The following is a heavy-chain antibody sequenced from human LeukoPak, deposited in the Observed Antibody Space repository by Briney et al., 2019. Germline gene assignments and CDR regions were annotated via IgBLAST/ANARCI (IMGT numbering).Heavy chain of an antibody. J-gene: IGHJ4*02. CDR2: IYYSGST. Sequence: SETLSLTCTVSGGSISSSSYYWGWIRQPPGKGLEWIGSIYYSGSTYYNPSLKSRVTISVDTSKNQFSLKLSSVTAADTAVYYCARRRYDFWNGYSRGDFDYWGQGTLVTVSS. CDR1: GGSISSSSYY. V-gene: IGHV4-39*01. CDR3: ARRRYDFWNGYSRGDFDY. D-gene: IGHD3-3*01.